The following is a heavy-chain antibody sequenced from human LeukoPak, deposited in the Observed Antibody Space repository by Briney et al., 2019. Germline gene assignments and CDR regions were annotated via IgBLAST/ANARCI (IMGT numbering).Heavy chain of an antibody. Sequence: SETLSLTCTVSGGSISSSSYYWGWIRQPPGKGLEWIGSIYYSGSTYYNPSLKSRVTISVDTSKNQFSLKLSSVTAADTAVYYCARRYSGSHPFDYWGQGTLVTVSS. CDR3: ARRYSGSHPFDY. V-gene: IGHV4-39*01. J-gene: IGHJ4*02. D-gene: IGHD1-26*01. CDR2: IYYSGST. CDR1: GGSISSSSYY.